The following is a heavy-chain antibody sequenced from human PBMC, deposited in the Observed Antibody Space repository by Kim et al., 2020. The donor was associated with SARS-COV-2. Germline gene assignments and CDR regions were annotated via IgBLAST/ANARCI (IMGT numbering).Heavy chain of an antibody. CDR2: ISSSSSYT. J-gene: IGHJ6*02. D-gene: IGHD3-22*01. CDR1: GFTFSDYY. V-gene: IGHV3-11*06. Sequence: GGSLRLSCAASGFTFSDYYMSWIRQAPGKGLEWVSYISSSSSYTNYADSVKGRFTISRDNAKNSLYLQMNSLRAEDTAVYYCARDLMIASRDVGMDVWGQGTTVTVSS. CDR3: ARDLMIASRDVGMDV.